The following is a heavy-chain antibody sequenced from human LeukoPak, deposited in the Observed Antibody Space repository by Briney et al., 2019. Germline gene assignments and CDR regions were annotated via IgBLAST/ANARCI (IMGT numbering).Heavy chain of an antibody. J-gene: IGHJ4*02. CDR1: GHTFTTYY. CDR2: IHSRGGST. Sequence: ASVKVSCKASGHTFTTYYMYWVRQAPGQGLEWMGIIHSRGGSTSYAQKFQGRVTMTRDMSTSTVYMELSSLRSEDTAVYYCACSSGYYLYYFDYWGQGTLVTVSS. D-gene: IGHD3-22*01. CDR3: ACSSGYYLYYFDY. V-gene: IGHV1-46*01.